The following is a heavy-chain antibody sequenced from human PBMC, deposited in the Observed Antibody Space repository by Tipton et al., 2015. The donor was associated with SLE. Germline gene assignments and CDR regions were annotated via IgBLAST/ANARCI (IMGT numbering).Heavy chain of an antibody. Sequence: TLSLTCTVSGDSFSNHFWSWIRQPPGKGLEWIGYMYHSGTTKYNPSLKSRVTISVDTSKSQFSLKLTSATAADTAVYYCVRALWLDKDFAVVPPGIRLRAFDIWGQGTMVTVSS. CDR2: MYHSGTT. V-gene: IGHV4-59*11. J-gene: IGHJ3*02. D-gene: IGHD2-2*02. CDR3: VRALWLDKDFAVVPPGIRLRAFDI. CDR1: GDSFSNHF.